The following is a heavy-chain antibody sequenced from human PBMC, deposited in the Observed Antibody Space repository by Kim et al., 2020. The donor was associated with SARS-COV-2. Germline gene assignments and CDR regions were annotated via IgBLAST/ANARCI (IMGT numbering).Heavy chain of an antibody. D-gene: IGHD2-15*01. V-gene: IGHV3-49*02. Sequence: AASVKGRFTISRDDSKSIAYLQMNSRKTEDTAVYYCTRVDIVVVVDAFDIWGQGTMVTVSS. J-gene: IGHJ3*02. CDR3: TRVDIVVVVDAFDI.